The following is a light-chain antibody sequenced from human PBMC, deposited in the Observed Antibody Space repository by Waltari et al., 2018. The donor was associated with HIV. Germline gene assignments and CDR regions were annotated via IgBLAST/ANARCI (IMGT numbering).Light chain of an antibody. J-gene: IGLJ3*02. Sequence: QAVVTQEASLNVSPGGTVTLTCGSSTGAVTSTHYPYWFQQRPGHAPTTLIYDTTNKHSSTPARFSGSLLGGKAALTLSGAHPEDEAEYFCLLYYSGTWVFGRGTKLTVL. CDR1: TGAVTSTHY. CDR2: DTT. V-gene: IGLV7-46*01. CDR3: LLYYSGTWV.